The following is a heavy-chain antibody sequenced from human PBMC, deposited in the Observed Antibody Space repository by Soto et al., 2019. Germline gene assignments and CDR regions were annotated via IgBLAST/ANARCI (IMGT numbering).Heavy chain of an antibody. CDR3: ARDQYCSVSTCFGYPDV. D-gene: IGHD2-15*01. Sequence: HVQLLQSGAEVKKPGSSVKVSCHASGDTFSTHTITWVRQAPGQGLEWVGRIIPLLGMTDYAQRFQGRITLTADKSTSTAYLVLSGLRPEYTALHYCARDQYCSVSTCFGYPDVRGTGTAVTVSS. V-gene: IGHV1-69*08. J-gene: IGHJ6*03. CDR1: GDTFSTHT. CDR2: IIPLLGMT.